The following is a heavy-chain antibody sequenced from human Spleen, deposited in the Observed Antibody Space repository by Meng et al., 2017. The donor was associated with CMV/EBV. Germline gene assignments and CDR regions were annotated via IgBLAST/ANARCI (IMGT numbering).Heavy chain of an antibody. J-gene: IGHJ4*02. CDR1: GYTFNSYW. Sequence: CRGSGYTFNSYWIGWVRQMTGKGLEWMGIIYAGNSDTIYSPSFQGQVTISVDKSITTAYLQWSSLRASDTAIYYCARRPYANYEFDFWGQGTLVTVSS. D-gene: IGHD3-3*01. CDR2: IYAGNSDT. V-gene: IGHV5-51*01. CDR3: ARRPYANYEFDF.